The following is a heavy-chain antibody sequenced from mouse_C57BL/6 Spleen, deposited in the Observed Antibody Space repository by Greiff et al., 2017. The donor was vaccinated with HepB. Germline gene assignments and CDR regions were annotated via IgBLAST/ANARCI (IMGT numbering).Heavy chain of an antibody. CDR2: ISSGGDYI. V-gene: IGHV5-9-1*02. CDR3: TKDHYYGSSGFAY. Sequence: VKLVESGEGLVKPGGSLKLSCAASGFTFSSYAMSWVRQTPEKRLEWVAYISSGGDYIYYADTVKGGVTISRDNARNTLYLQMSSLKSEDTAMYYCTKDHYYGSSGFAYWGQGTLVTVSA. CDR1: GFTFSSYA. D-gene: IGHD1-1*01. J-gene: IGHJ3*01.